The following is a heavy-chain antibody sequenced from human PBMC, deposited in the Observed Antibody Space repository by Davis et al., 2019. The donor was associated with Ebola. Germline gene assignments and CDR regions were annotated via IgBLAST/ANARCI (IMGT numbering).Heavy chain of an antibody. CDR2: IYSSGIT. Sequence: GESLKISCAASRFTVSSNYMSWVRQAPGKGLEWVSVIYSSGITNYADSVKGRFTISRDNAKNTVYLQMNSLRAEDTAVYYCARDGHGSSWIHFDYWGQGTLVTVSS. CDR3: ARDGHGSSWIHFDY. V-gene: IGHV3-53*01. J-gene: IGHJ4*02. D-gene: IGHD6-13*01. CDR1: RFTVSSNY.